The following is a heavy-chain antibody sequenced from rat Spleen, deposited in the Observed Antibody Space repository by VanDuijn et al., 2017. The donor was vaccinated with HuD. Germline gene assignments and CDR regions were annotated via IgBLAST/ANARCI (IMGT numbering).Heavy chain of an antibody. Sequence: EVQLVESGGGLVQPGRSLKLSCAASGFTFSNYYMAWVRQAPTKGLEWVAYISAGGGSTYYRDSVKGRFTIPRDNAKSTLYLQMNSLRSEDTATYYCARPPYDGTYYHYFDYWGKGVMVTVSS. CDR3: ARPPYDGTYYHYFDY. D-gene: IGHD1-12*02. CDR2: ISAGGGST. CDR1: GFTFSNYY. J-gene: IGHJ2*01. V-gene: IGHV5-25*01.